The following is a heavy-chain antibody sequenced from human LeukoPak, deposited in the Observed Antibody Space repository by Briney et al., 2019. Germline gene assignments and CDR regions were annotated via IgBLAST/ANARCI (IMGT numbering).Heavy chain of an antibody. Sequence: SETLSLTCTVSGGSISNGDHYWSWIRQHPGKGLEWIGYIYYSGATNYNPALKSRVTISIDTSKNQFSLKLSSMTAADTAVYYCARADGSSWYVFDYWGQGTLVSVSS. CDR1: GGSISNGDHY. V-gene: IGHV4-31*03. CDR2: IYYSGAT. CDR3: ARADGSSWYVFDY. J-gene: IGHJ4*02. D-gene: IGHD6-13*01.